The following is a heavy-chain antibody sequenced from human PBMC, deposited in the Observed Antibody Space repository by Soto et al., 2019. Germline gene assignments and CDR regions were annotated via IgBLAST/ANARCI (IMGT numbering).Heavy chain of an antibody. Sequence: EVQLLESGGGLVQPGGSLRLSCAASGFTFSSYAMSWVRQAPGKGLEWVSAISGSGGSTYYADSVKGRFTISRDNSKNRLYLQMNSLRSEDTAVYYCAKGSGRRVTTCFDYWGQGTLVTVSS. CDR1: GFTFSSYA. CDR3: AKGSGRRVTTCFDY. J-gene: IGHJ4*02. CDR2: ISGSGGST. D-gene: IGHD4-17*01. V-gene: IGHV3-23*01.